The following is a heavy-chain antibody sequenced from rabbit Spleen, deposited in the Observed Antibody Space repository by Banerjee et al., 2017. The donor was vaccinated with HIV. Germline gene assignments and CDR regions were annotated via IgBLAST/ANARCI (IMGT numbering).Heavy chain of an antibody. V-gene: IGHV1S7*01. J-gene: IGHJ4*01. CDR2: IYAVKGST. CDR3: AREDVGGSVSL. D-gene: IGHD1-1*01. CDR1: GFDFTNYY. Sequence: QLMESGGGLVQPGGSLKLSCKASGFDFTNYYISWVRQAPGKGLEWIGIIYAVKGSTDYASWVNGRFTISSDNAQNTVDLQMNSLTAADTATYFCAREDVGGSVSLWGPGTLVTV.